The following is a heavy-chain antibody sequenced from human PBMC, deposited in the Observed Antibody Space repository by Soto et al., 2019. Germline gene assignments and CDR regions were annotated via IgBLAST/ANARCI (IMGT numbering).Heavy chain of an antibody. J-gene: IGHJ6*02. V-gene: IGHV3-23*01. D-gene: IGHD4-17*01. CDR3: AKNSYGDSWNFGLDV. CDR2: LSASGSGS. CDR1: RFSLNTYG. Sequence: EAQLLESVGGLVQPGGSLRLSCTTSRFSLNTYGMTWVRRAPGKGLEWVSTLSASGSGSYYAESVKGRFTVSRDNSKNTMYLQINSLRDEDTAVYYCAKNSYGDSWNFGLDVWCQGTTVTVSS.